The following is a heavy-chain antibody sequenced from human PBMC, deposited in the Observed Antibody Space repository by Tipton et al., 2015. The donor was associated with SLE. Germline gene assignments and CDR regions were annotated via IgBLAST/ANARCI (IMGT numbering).Heavy chain of an antibody. Sequence: LSLTCAVYGGSFSGYYWSWIRQPPGKGLEWVSSISSSSSYIYYADSVKGRFTISRDNAKNSLYLQMNSLRAEDTAVYYCARVGDGHAPDYWGQGTLVTVSS. V-gene: IGHV3-21*03. J-gene: IGHJ4*02. D-gene: IGHD5-24*01. CDR3: ARVGDGHAPDY. CDR1: GGSFSGYY. CDR2: ISSSSSYI.